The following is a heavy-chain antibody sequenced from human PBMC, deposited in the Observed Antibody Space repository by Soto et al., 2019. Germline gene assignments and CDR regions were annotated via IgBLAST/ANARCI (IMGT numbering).Heavy chain of an antibody. Sequence: EVQLVESGGGLVQTGGSLRLSCAASGFTFTTYSINWVRQAPGKGLEWVSYISTSSDTIYYADSVKGRFTISRDNAKNSVYLQMSSLRDEDTAVYYCARDPYSNGWYVDFDYWGQGTVVTVS. V-gene: IGHV3-48*02. CDR2: ISTSSDTI. J-gene: IGHJ4*02. CDR1: GFTFTTYS. CDR3: ARDPYSNGWYVDFDY. D-gene: IGHD6-19*01.